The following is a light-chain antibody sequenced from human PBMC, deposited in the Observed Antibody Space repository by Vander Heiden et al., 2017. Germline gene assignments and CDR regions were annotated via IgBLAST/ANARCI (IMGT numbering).Light chain of an antibody. J-gene: IGLJ2*01. V-gene: IGLV2-14*03. CDR3: SSYTNNRTL. Sequence: QSALTQPASVSGSPGQSITISCTGTSSDVGGYNSVSWYQQHPGKPPKFLIYAVSNRPSGVSNRFSGSKSGNTASLTISGLQAEDEADYYCSSYTNNRTLFGGGTKLTVL. CDR2: AVS. CDR1: SSDVGGYNS.